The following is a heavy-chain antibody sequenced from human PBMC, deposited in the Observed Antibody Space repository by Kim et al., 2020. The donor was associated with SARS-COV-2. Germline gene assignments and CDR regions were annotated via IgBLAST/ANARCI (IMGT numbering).Heavy chain of an antibody. CDR3: ARDRGIVSHDWYFDL. Sequence: GSLRLSCAASGFTFSSYRMHWVRQAPGKGLVWVSRIESIEGGTGYADSVKGRFTISRDNGKNTLYLQMNSLTSEDTGVYYCARDRGIVSHDWYFDLWGRGTLVTVSS. V-gene: IGHV3-74*01. CDR1: GFTFSSYR. J-gene: IGHJ2*01. D-gene: IGHD2-21*01. CDR2: IESIEGGT.